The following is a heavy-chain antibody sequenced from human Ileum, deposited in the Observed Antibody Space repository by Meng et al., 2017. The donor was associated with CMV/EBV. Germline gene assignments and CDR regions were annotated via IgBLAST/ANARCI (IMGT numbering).Heavy chain of an antibody. CDR2: INHSGST. Sequence: SETLSLTCAVYGGSFRGYYWNWIRQPPGKGLEWIGEINHSGSTNYNPSLKSRVTISVQTSKNQFSLKLSSVTAADTAVYYCARPYCGGDCDSGPRYFFDSWGQGTRVTGAS. J-gene: IGHJ4*02. CDR1: GGSFRGYY. CDR3: ARPYCGGDCDSGPRYFFDS. D-gene: IGHD2-21*01. V-gene: IGHV4-34*01.